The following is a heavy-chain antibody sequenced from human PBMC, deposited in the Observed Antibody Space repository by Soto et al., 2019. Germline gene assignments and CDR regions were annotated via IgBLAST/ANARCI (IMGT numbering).Heavy chain of an antibody. V-gene: IGHV4-59*08. CDR3: ASHYGSGTYPLDY. Sequence: QVQLQESGPGLLKPSETLSLTCSVSGGSISGYYWPWFRQCPGKGLEWIAYIYHSGTTNYNPSLRRRVTISVDTSKNQCSLAVRSVAAADTAMYYCASHYGSGTYPLDYWGQGILVTVSS. J-gene: IGHJ4*02. D-gene: IGHD3-10*01. CDR1: GGSISGYY. CDR2: IYHSGTT.